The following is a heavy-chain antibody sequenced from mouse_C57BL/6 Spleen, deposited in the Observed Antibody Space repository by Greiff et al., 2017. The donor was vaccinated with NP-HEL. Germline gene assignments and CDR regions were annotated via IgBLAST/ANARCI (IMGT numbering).Heavy chain of an antibody. Sequence: QVHVKQPGTELVKPGASVKLSCKASGYTFTSYWMHWVKQRPGQGLEWIGNINPSNGGTNYNEKFKSKATLTVDKSSSTAYMQLSSLTSEDSAVYYCAFITTVVDWYFDVWGTGTTVTVSS. D-gene: IGHD1-1*01. CDR2: INPSNGGT. CDR1: GYTFTSYW. V-gene: IGHV1-53*01. CDR3: AFITTVVDWYFDV. J-gene: IGHJ1*03.